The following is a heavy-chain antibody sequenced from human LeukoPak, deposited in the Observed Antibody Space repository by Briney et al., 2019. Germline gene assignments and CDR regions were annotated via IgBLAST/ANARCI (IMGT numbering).Heavy chain of an antibody. CDR2: IKSRADGGTT. Sequence: GGSLRLSCAASFSTFNKAWMNWVRQAPGKGLEWVGRIKSRADGGTTDYATTVKDRFTISSDDSENTAFLQMNSLKTEDTAIYYCSTHPTSGFWGQGTLVTVSS. D-gene: IGHD2-15*01. CDR3: STHPTSGF. CDR1: FSTFNKAW. V-gene: IGHV3-15*07. J-gene: IGHJ4*02.